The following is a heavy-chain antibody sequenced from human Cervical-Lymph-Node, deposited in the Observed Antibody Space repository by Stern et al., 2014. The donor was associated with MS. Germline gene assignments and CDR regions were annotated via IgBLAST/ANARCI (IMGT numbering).Heavy chain of an antibody. Sequence: VQLVESGTEVKKPGASVLVSCKASGYTFTTYGITWVRQAPGQGLEWMGWISADSGNTKYAQKFQDRVTMTRDTTTGTAYMEVRSLRSEDTAVYYCARDKMHAFDYWGQGTQVTFPS. CDR3: ARDKMHAFDY. J-gene: IGHJ4*02. V-gene: IGHV1-18*01. CDR2: ISADSGNT. CDR1: GYTFTTYG. D-gene: IGHD2-8*01.